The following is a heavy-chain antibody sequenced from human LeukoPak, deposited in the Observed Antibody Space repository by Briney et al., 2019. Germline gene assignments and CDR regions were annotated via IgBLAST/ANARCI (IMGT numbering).Heavy chain of an antibody. CDR1: GYSISSGYY. CDR3: ARGGYYDSSGYYHYCYYYYMDV. Sequence: PSETLSLTCTVSGYSISSGYYWGWIRQPPGKGLEWIGYIYYSGSTNYNPSLKSRVTISVDTSKNQFSLKLSSVTAADTAVYYCARGGYYDSSGYYHYCYYYYMDVWGKGTTVTISS. J-gene: IGHJ6*03. D-gene: IGHD3-22*01. CDR2: IYYSGST. V-gene: IGHV4-61*01.